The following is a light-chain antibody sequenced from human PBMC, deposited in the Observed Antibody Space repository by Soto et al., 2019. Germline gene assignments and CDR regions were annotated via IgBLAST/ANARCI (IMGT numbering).Light chain of an antibody. CDR1: SSDVGGYNY. J-gene: IGLJ1*01. CDR3: SSYAGSNSHYV. CDR2: EVS. V-gene: IGLV2-8*01. Sequence: QSVLTQPPSTSGSPGQSVTISCTGTSSDVGGYNYVSWYQQHPGKAPKLVIYEVSKRPSGVPDRFSGSKSGNTASLTVSGLQAEDEADYFCSSYAGSNSHYVFGTGTKVAVL.